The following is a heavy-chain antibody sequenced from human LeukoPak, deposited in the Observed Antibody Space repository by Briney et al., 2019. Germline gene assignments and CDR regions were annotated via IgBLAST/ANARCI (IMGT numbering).Heavy chain of an antibody. V-gene: IGHV3-23*01. Sequence: PGGSLRLSCAASGSTFSSYAMSWVRQAPGKGLEWVSAISGSGGSTYYADSVKGRFTISRDNSKNTLYLQMNSLRAEDTAVYYCAKGHYDFWSGYPFYYYYGMDVWGQGTTVTVSS. CDR1: GSTFSSYA. CDR3: AKGHYDFWSGYPFYYYYGMDV. CDR2: ISGSGGST. D-gene: IGHD3-3*01. J-gene: IGHJ6*02.